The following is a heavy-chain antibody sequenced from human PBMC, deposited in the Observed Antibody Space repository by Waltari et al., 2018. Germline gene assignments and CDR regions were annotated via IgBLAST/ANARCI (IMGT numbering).Heavy chain of an antibody. CDR3: ATLPNALGGSYYGGYYYGMDV. J-gene: IGHJ6*02. Sequence: QVQLVQSGAEVKKPGASVKVSCKASGYTFTSYDINWVRQATGQGLEWMGWMNPNSGNTGYAQKFQGRVTITRNASISTAYMELSSLRSEDTAVYYCATLPNALGGSYYGGYYYGMDVWGQGTTVTVSS. D-gene: IGHD1-26*01. CDR1: GYTFTSYD. CDR2: MNPNSGNT. V-gene: IGHV1-8*03.